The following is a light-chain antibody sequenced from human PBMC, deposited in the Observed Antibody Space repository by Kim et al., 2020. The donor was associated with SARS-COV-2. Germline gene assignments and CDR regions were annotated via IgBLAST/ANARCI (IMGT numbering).Light chain of an antibody. CDR3: QQYNNWPYT. CDR2: GAS. V-gene: IGKV3-15*01. J-gene: IGKJ2*01. Sequence: SVSPGETATLSCRASPSVSSNLAWYQQKPGQAPRLLIYGASTRATGIPARFSGSGSGTEFTLTISSLQSEDFAVYYCQQYNNWPYTFGQGTKLEI. CDR1: PSVSSN.